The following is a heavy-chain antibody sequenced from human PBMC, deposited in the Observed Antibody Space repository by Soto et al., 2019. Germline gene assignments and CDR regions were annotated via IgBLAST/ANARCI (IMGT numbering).Heavy chain of an antibody. D-gene: IGHD1-26*01. CDR3: ARDQGSKWELPKYYFDY. CDR1: GFTFSSYS. V-gene: IGHV3-21*01. CDR2: ISSSSSYI. J-gene: IGHJ4*02. Sequence: PGGSLRLSCAASGFTFSSYSMNWVRQAPGKGLEWVSSISSSSSYIYYADSVKGRFTISRDNAKNSLYLQMNSLRAEDTAVYYCARDQGSKWELPKYYFDYWGQGTLVTVSS.